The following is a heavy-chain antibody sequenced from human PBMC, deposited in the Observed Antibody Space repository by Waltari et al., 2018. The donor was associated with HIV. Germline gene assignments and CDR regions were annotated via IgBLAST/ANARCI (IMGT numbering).Heavy chain of an antibody. Sequence: QVQLVQSGAEVKKPGASVKVSCKASGNTFTRFGIGRVRQAPGHGLAWMGWISAYNGNTNYAQKLQGRVSMTTETSTSTAYMELRSLRSDDTAVYYCARLTHYYDTSGPDYYYYGMDVWGQGTTVTVSS. CDR2: ISAYNGNT. V-gene: IGHV1-18*01. J-gene: IGHJ6*02. D-gene: IGHD3-22*01. CDR3: ARLTHYYDTSGPDYYYYGMDV. CDR1: GNTFTRFG.